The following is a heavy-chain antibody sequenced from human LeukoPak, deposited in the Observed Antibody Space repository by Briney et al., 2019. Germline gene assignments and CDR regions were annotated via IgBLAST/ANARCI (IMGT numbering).Heavy chain of an antibody. CDR1: GGSISSSTFY. Sequence: SETLSLTCTVSGGSISSSTFYWGWIRQPPGKGLEWIGSLYYSGSTYYNPSLKSRVTMAVETSKNQFSLKLSSVTAADTAVYYCARGRYYYGTGTYTFDYWGQGTLVTVSS. CDR2: LYYSGST. D-gene: IGHD3-10*01. CDR3: ARGRYYYGTGTYTFDY. J-gene: IGHJ4*02. V-gene: IGHV4-39*07.